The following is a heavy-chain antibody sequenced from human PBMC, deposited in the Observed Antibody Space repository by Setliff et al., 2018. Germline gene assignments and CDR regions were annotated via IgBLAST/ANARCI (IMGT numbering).Heavy chain of an antibody. D-gene: IGHD3-22*01. V-gene: IGHV1-3*03. CDR1: GYTFTSYA. CDR3: ARDPDYYDSSGGAFDI. CDR2: INAGNGNT. Sequence: GASVKVSCKASGYTFTSYAMHWVRQAPGQRLEWMGWINAGNGNTKYSQEFQGRVTITRDTSASTAYMELSSRRSEDMAVYYCARDPDYYDSSGGAFDIWGQGTMVTVSS. J-gene: IGHJ3*02.